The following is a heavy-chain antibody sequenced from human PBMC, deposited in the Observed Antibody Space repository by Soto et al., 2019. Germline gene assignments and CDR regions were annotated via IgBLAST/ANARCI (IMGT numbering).Heavy chain of an antibody. J-gene: IGHJ6*02. CDR1: GFSVSGNY. CDR2: IYSDGST. Sequence: GGSLRLSCAASGFSVSGNYMSWVRQAPGKGLEWVSVIYSDGSTYYADSVKGRFTISRDNSKNTLYLQMNSLRAEDTAVYYCARDCSSTSCYTPHYGMDVWGQGTTVTVSS. CDR3: ARDCSSTSCYTPHYGMDV. V-gene: IGHV3-53*01. D-gene: IGHD2-2*02.